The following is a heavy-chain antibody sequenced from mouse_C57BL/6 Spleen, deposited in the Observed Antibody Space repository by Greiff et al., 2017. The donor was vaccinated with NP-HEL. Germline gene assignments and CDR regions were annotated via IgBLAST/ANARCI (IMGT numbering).Heavy chain of an antibody. Sequence: QVQLQQPGAELVKPGASVKMSCKASGYTFTSYWITWVKQRPGQGLEWIGDIYPGSGSTNYNEKFKSKATLTVDTSSSTAYMQLSSLTSEDSAVYDCARCEGFDGYAWFAYWGQGTLVTVSA. J-gene: IGHJ3*01. CDR2: IYPGSGST. V-gene: IGHV1-55*01. D-gene: IGHD2-2*01. CDR1: GYTFTSYW. CDR3: ARCEGFDGYAWFAY.